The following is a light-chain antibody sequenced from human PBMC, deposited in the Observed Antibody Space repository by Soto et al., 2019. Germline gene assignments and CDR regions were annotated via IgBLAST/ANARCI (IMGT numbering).Light chain of an antibody. CDR2: DAS. J-gene: IGKJ1*01. CDR1: QTVSTW. CDR3: QQYNNYWT. Sequence: DIQMTQSPSTLSAAVGDRVTINCRASQTVSTWLAWYQQKPGKAPNLLIYDASSLESGVPPRFSGDGSGTEFTLTISSLQPDDLATYYCQQYNNYWTFGQGTKVDI. V-gene: IGKV1-5*01.